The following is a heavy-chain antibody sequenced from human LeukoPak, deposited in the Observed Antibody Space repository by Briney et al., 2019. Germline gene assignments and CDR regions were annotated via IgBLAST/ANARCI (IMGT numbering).Heavy chain of an antibody. Sequence: GGSLRLSCAASGFTFSSYGMHWVRQAPGKGLEWVAVISYDGSNKYYADSVKGRFTISRDNSKNTLYLQMNSLRAEDAAVYYCAKDRLPNSSSWLYYFDYWGQGTLVTVSS. CDR2: ISYDGSNK. CDR1: GFTFSSYG. CDR3: AKDRLPNSSSWLYYFDY. D-gene: IGHD6-13*01. V-gene: IGHV3-30*18. J-gene: IGHJ4*02.